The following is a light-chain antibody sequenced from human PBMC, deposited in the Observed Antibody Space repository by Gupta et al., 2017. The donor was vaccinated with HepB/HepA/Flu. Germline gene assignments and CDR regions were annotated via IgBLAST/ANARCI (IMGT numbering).Light chain of an antibody. CDR2: AAS. J-gene: IGKJ4*01. CDR3: QKYNSAPPA. CDR1: QGISNY. V-gene: IGKV1-27*01. Sequence: DIEMAQSPYSLDASVGHRVTITSRASQGISNYLAWYQQKPGKLPKLLIYAASTLQSGVPSRFSGSGSGTDFTLTICSLQPEDVATYYCQKYNSAPPAFGGGTKVEIK.